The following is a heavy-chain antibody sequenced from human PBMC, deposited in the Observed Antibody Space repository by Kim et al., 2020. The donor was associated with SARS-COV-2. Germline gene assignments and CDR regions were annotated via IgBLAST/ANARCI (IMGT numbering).Heavy chain of an antibody. D-gene: IGHD2-15*01. Sequence: HSRKGRFSISTDNSQNQHYLQMGRLRTEDTAVYYCARGDSIVVLPPSLDYWGQGTLVTVSS. J-gene: IGHJ4*02. V-gene: IGHV3-30*15. CDR3: ARGDSIVVLPPSLDY.